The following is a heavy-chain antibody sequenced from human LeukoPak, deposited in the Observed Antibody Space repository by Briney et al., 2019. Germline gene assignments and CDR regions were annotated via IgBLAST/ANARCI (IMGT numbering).Heavy chain of an antibody. CDR1: GGSISSYY. Sequence: SETLSLTCTVSGGSISSYYWSWIRQPPGKGLEWIGYIYYSGSTNYNPSLKSRVTISVDTSKNQFSLKLSSVTAADTAVYYCARDCGGYCSGGSCYTFCYWGQGTLVTVSS. D-gene: IGHD2-15*01. CDR2: IYYSGST. V-gene: IGHV4-59*01. CDR3: ARDCGGYCSGGSCYTFCY. J-gene: IGHJ4*02.